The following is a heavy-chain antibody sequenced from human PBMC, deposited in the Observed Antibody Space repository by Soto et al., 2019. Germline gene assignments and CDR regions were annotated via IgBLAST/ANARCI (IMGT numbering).Heavy chain of an antibody. Sequence: EVQLVESGGGLIQPGGSLRLSCAASGLTVSSNYMSWVRQAPGKGLEWVSVIYTGGSTYYADSVKGRFTISRDNSKNTLYLQINSLRAEDTAVYYCASPPVATRSGMDVWGQGTTVTVSS. CDR3: ASPPVATRSGMDV. CDR2: IYTGGST. J-gene: IGHJ6*02. CDR1: GLTVSSNY. V-gene: IGHV3-53*01. D-gene: IGHD5-12*01.